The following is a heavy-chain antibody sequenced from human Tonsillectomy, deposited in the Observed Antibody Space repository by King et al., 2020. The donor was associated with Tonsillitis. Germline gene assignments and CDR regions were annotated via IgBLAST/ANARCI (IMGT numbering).Heavy chain of an antibody. CDR1: GGSISSGGYY. CDR2: IHDTGTT. V-gene: IGHV4-31*01. Sequence: QLQESGPGLVKPSQTLSVTCTVSGGSISSGGYYWSWIRQRPGKALEWIGYIHDTGTTYYNPSLQSLASISMEKSKNQFYLRLSAVTAADTAVYHCARDPYGRTTGCGVFDRWGHGTMVTVSS. CDR3: ARDPYGRTTGCGVFDR. J-gene: IGHJ3*01. D-gene: IGHD3-10*01.